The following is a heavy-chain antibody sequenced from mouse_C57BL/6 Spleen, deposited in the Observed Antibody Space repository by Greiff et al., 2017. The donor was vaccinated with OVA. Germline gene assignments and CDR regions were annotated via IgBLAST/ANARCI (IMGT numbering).Heavy chain of an antibody. CDR3: AEGGSGRAVHMDFDY. J-gene: IGHJ2*01. CDR1: GYTFTSYW. D-gene: IGHD1-1*01. CDR2: IDPSDSYT. V-gene: IGHV1-69*01. Sequence: QVQLQQPGAELVMPGASVKLSCKASGYTFTSYWMHWVKQRPGQGLEWIGEIDPSDSYTNYNQKFKGKSTLTVDKSSSTAYMQLSSLTSEDSAVYYCAEGGSGRAVHMDFDYWGQGTTLTVAS.